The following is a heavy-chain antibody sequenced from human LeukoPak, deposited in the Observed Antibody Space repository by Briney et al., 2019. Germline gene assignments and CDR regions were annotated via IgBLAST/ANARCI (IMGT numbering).Heavy chain of an antibody. D-gene: IGHD5-18*01. V-gene: IGHV3-23*01. J-gene: IGHJ4*02. Sequence: PGGSLRLSCAASGFTFSSYAMSWARQAPGKGLEWVSAISGSGGSTYYADSVKGRFTISRDNSKNTLYLQMNSLRAEDTAVYYCAKGKALAMAKFDYWGQGTLVTVSS. CDR2: ISGSGGST. CDR1: GFTFSSYA. CDR3: AKGKALAMAKFDY.